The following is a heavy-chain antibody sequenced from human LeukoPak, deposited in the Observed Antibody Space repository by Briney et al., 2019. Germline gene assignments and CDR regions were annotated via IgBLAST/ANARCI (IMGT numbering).Heavy chain of an antibody. V-gene: IGHV3-23*01. CDR2: ITGDGTTT. Sequence: GGSLRLSGEACGLVFSSYGMSWVRQAPGKGLQWVSAITGDGTTTYYADSVKGRFTISRDNSKNMLYLQMSSLRAEDTTVYYCAKMQGSFDYWGQGTLVPVSS. J-gene: IGHJ4*02. CDR1: GLVFSSYG. CDR3: AKMQGSFDY.